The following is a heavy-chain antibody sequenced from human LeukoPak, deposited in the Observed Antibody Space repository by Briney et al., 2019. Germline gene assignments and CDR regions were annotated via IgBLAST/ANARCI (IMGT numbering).Heavy chain of an antibody. Sequence: SVKVSCKASGYTFTGYYMHWVRQAPGQGLEWMGGIIPIFGTANYAQKFQGRVTITADESTSTAYMELSSLRSEDTAVYYCARDQVVDDYVWGSYRFDYWGQGTLVTVSS. V-gene: IGHV1-69*13. CDR3: ARDQVVDDYVWGSYRFDY. J-gene: IGHJ4*02. D-gene: IGHD3-16*02. CDR1: GYTFTGYY. CDR2: IIPIFGTA.